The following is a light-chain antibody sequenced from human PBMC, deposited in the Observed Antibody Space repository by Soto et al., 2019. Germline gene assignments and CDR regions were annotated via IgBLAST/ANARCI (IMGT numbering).Light chain of an antibody. CDR2: YKSDSDK. CDR3: MIWHSSAWV. J-gene: IGLJ3*02. CDR1: SGINVATYR. V-gene: IGLV5-45*03. Sequence: QSVLTQPSSLSASPGASVSLTCTLRSGINVATYRIYWYQQKPGSPPQYLLRYKSDSDKQQGSGVPSRFSGSKDTSANAGIVLISGLQSEDEADYYCMIWHSSAWVFGGGTKLTVL.